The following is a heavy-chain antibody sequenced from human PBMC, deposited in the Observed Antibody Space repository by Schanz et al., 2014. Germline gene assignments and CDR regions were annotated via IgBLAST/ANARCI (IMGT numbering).Heavy chain of an antibody. Sequence: QLMQSGSEVRKPGASVKLSCRASGYPFTNYYIHWVRQAPGRGLEWMGGFHHEDGDTVYAQKFQGRVIMTEDTSTDTAYVELSRLTSEDTGVYYCATETSRTWFYNGVDVWGQGTTVTVSS. CDR1: GYPFTNYY. CDR2: FHHEDGDT. J-gene: IGHJ6*02. D-gene: IGHD2-2*01. CDR3: ATETSRTWFYNGVDV. V-gene: IGHV1-24*01.